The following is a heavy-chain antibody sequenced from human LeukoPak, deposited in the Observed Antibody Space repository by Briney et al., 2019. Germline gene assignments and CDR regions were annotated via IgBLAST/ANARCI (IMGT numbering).Heavy chain of an antibody. CDR3: AKGTGSTGDRGPEFDY. Sequence: GGSLRLSCVASGLSFTSYGIHWVRQAPGKGLEWVAGISGGGTDTYYADSMKGRFTISRDNSKNTVHLQISSLRPEDTAVYYCAKGTGSTGDRGPEFDYWGQGTLVTVSS. D-gene: IGHD7-27*01. J-gene: IGHJ4*02. V-gene: IGHV3-30*18. CDR2: ISGGGTDT. CDR1: GLSFTSYG.